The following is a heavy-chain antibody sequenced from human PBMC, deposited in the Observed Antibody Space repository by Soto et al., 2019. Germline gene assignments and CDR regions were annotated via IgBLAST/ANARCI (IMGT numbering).Heavy chain of an antibody. Sequence: ASVKVSCKASGYTFTGHYIHWVRQAPEQGPEWMGEIGPESGATRYAEKFQGRVTMALDTSITTVYMELKNLSPDDTAVYYCGRGRSGQIVVFYWGQGTPVTVSS. CDR2: IGPESGAT. CDR1: GYTFTGHY. CDR3: GRGRSGQIVVFY. V-gene: IGHV1-2*02. D-gene: IGHD1-26*01. J-gene: IGHJ4*02.